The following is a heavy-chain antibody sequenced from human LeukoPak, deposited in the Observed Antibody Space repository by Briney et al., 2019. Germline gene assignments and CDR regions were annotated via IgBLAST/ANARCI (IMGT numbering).Heavy chain of an antibody. J-gene: IGHJ4*02. CDR3: ARDRGIWVAAAGNFDY. D-gene: IGHD6-13*01. CDR2: IWYDGSNK. CDR1: GFTFSSYG. V-gene: IGHV3-33*01. Sequence: PGGSLRLSCAASGFTFSSYGMHWVREAPGKGLEWVAVIWYDGSNKYYADSVKGRFTISRDNSKNTLYLQMNSLRAEDTAVYYCARDRGIWVAAAGNFDYWGQGALVTVSS.